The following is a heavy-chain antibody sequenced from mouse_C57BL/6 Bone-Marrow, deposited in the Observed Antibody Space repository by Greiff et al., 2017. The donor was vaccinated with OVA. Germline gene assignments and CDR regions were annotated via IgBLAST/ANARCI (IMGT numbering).Heavy chain of an antibody. V-gene: IGHV1-69*01. Sequence: QVQLQQPGPELVLPGASVTLSCTASGYTFTSYWMHWVQQRPGQGLEWIGEIDPSDSSTNYDQKFTGKSTLTVDKSSSTAYMQLSSLTSEDSAVYYGARLSTTVDGYFDYWGQGTTLTVSS. CDR2: IDPSDSST. CDR1: GYTFTSYW. J-gene: IGHJ2*01. CDR3: ARLSTTVDGYFDY. D-gene: IGHD1-1*01.